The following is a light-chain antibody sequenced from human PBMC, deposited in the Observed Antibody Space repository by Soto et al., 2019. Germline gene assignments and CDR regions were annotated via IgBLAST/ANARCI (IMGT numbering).Light chain of an antibody. Sequence: EIVLTQSPCTRSLSPRERATLSCGASQSVSSRYLACYQQKPGQAPRLLIYGASSRATAIPDRFSGSGSGTDFTLTIRRLEPEDFAVYYCQHYGSSPYTFGQGTKVDIK. CDR1: QSVSSRY. J-gene: IGKJ2*01. CDR2: GAS. V-gene: IGKV3-20*01. CDR3: QHYGSSPYT.